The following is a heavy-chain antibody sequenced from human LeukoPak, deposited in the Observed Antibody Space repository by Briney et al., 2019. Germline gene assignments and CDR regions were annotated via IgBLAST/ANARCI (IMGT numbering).Heavy chain of an antibody. Sequence: NPGESLKISCKGSGYSFTNYWIAWVRQMPGKGLEWMGIIYPGDSDTRYSPSFQGQVTISADKSISTAYLQWSSLKASDTAMYYCARLVSWPAVVAATWREYYYYYMDVWGKGTTVTISS. D-gene: IGHD2-15*01. CDR2: IYPGDSDT. CDR1: GYSFTNYW. CDR3: ARLVSWPAVVAATWREYYYYYMDV. J-gene: IGHJ6*03. V-gene: IGHV5-51*01.